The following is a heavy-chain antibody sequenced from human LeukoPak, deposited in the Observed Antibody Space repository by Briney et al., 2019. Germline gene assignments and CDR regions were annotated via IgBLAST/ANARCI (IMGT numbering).Heavy chain of an antibody. J-gene: IGHJ3*02. CDR2: ISSSGSTI. CDR1: GFTFSSYE. CDR3: ARVQQLIRAFDI. Sequence: PGGSLRLSCAASGFTFSSYEMNWVRQAPGKGLEWVSYISSSGSTIYYADSVKGRFTISRDNAKNSLYLQMNSLRAEDTAVYYCARVQQLIRAFDIWGQGTMVTVSS. D-gene: IGHD3-22*01. V-gene: IGHV3-48*03.